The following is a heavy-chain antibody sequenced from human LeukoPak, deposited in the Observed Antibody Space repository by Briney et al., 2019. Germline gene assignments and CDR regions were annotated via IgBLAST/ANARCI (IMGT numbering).Heavy chain of an antibody. V-gene: IGHV4-4*02. Sequence: SETLSLTCAVSGGSISSSNWWSWVRQPPGKGLEWIGEIYHSGSTNYNPSLKSRVTISVDKSKNQFSLKLSSVTATDTTVYYCARVNDSSGYYLIDYWGQGTLVTVSS. D-gene: IGHD3-22*01. J-gene: IGHJ4*02. CDR3: ARVNDSSGYYLIDY. CDR1: GGSISSSNW. CDR2: IYHSGST.